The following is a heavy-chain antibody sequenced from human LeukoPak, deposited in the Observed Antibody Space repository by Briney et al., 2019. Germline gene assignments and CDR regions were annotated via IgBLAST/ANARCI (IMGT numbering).Heavy chain of an antibody. J-gene: IGHJ5*02. D-gene: IGHD1-1*01. V-gene: IGHV4-34*01. CDR1: GGSFSGYY. CDR2: INHSGST. CDR3: ARRLRGRSGAQGTGWFDP. Sequence: PSETLSLTCAVYGGSFSGYYWSWIRQPPGKGLEWIGEINHSGSTNYNPSLKSRVTISVDTSKNQFSLKLSSVTAADTAVYYCARRLRGRSGAQGTGWFDPWGQGTLVTVSS.